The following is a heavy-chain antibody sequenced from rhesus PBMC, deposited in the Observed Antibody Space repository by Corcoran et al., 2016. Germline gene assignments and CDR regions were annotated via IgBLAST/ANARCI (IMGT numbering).Heavy chain of an antibody. Sequence: EVQLVQSGAEVKKPGASVKISCKASGYTFTDYYLHWVRQAPGKGLEWMGRVDPEDGEALHAQKFQDRVTITAETSTDTAYMELSSLRSEDTAVYYCARADYEDDYGYYYIDYGGQGVLVTVSS. J-gene: IGHJ4*01. CDR2: VDPEDGEA. V-gene: IGHV1-111*02. D-gene: IGHD3-9*01. CDR1: GYTFTDYY. CDR3: ARADYEDDYGYYYIDY.